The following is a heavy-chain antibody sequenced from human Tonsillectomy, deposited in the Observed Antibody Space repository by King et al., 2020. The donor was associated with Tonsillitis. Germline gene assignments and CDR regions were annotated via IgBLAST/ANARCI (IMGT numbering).Heavy chain of an antibody. CDR1: GFTFSNFA. V-gene: IGHV3-30-3*01. CDR3: ARGGGAAAGAFDY. CDR2: ISYDASNK. D-gene: IGHD6-13*01. J-gene: IGHJ4*02. Sequence: LVESGGGVVQPGRSLRLSCAASGFTFSNFAMHWVRQAPGKGLEWVAVISYDASNKYYADSVKGRFSISRDNSKNTLYLQMNSLRAEDTAVYYCARGGGAAAGAFDYWGQGTLVTVSS.